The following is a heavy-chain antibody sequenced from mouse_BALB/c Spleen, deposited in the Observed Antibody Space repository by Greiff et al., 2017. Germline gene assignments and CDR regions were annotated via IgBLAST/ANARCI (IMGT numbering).Heavy chain of an antibody. Sequence: VQLHQSGAELAKPGASVKMSCKASGYTFTSYWMHWVKQRPGQGLEWIGYINPSTGYTEYNQKFKDKATLTADKSSSTAYMQLSSLTSEDSAVYYCARDWDEGDYWGQGTTLTVSS. J-gene: IGHJ2*01. CDR2: INPSTGYT. D-gene: IGHD4-1*01. CDR3: ARDWDEGDY. V-gene: IGHV1-7*01. CDR1: GYTFTSYW.